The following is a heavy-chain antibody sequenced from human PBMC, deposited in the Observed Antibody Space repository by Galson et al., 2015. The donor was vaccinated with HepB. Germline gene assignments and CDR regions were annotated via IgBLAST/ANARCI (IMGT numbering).Heavy chain of an antibody. Sequence: QSGAEVKKPGESLRISCKGSGYSFTSYWISWVRQMPGKGLEWMGRIDPSGSYTNYSPSFQGHVTMSVDKSISTAYLQWSSLKASDTAMYYCARLGGVTGGYYYGMDVWGQGTTVTVSS. V-gene: IGHV5-10-1*01. CDR2: IDPSGSYT. CDR1: GYSFTSYW. J-gene: IGHJ6*02. D-gene: IGHD1-14*01. CDR3: ARLGGVTGGYYYGMDV.